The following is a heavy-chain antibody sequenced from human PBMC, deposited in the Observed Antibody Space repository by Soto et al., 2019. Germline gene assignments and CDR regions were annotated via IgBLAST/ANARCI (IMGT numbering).Heavy chain of an antibody. Sequence: GASVKVSCKASGYTFTSYAMHWVRQAPGQRLEWMGWINAGNGNTKYSQKFQGRVTITRDTSASTAYMELSSLRSEDTAVYYCARVPNYYETTGYFYFDTWGQGTLVTVSS. CDR3: ARVPNYYETTGYFYFDT. D-gene: IGHD3-22*01. J-gene: IGHJ4*02. CDR1: GYTFTSYA. V-gene: IGHV1-3*01. CDR2: INAGNGNT.